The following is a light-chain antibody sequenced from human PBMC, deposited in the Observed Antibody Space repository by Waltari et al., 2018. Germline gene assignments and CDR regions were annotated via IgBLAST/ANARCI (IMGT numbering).Light chain of an antibody. V-gene: IGLV3-19*01. CDR3: YCRGSGGAHWV. CDR1: CLRNTY. Sequence: SSELTQDPAVSVALGQTVRVTCQGDCLRNTYATWFQQKAGQAPLRVVYGRNNRPSGIPDRFAASTSGNTASLTITGGQAEDEADYYCYCRGSGGAHWVFGGGTKLTVL. J-gene: IGLJ3*02. CDR2: GRN.